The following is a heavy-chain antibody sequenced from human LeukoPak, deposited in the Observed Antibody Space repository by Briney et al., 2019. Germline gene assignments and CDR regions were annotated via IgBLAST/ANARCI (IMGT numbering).Heavy chain of an antibody. CDR1: GYTFTTYN. CDR2: MNPNSGNT. Sequence: ASVKVSCKASGYTFTTYNINWVRQATGQGLEWMGWMNPNSGNTGYAQKFQGRVTMTRNTSITTAYMELSSLRSEDTAVYYCARGRGSGHKENWFDPWGQGTLVTVSS. CDR3: ARGRGSGHKENWFDP. V-gene: IGHV1-8*01. D-gene: IGHD6-19*01. J-gene: IGHJ5*02.